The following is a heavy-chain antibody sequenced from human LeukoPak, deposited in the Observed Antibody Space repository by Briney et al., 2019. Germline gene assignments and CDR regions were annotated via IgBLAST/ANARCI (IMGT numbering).Heavy chain of an antibody. Sequence: PGGSLRLSCAASGFTFSNAWMSWVRQAPGKGLEWVGCIKSKTDGGTTDYAAPVKGRFTISRDDSKNTLYLQMNSLKTEDTAVYYCTTKSITMVRGVIRYFDYWGQGTLVTVSS. V-gene: IGHV3-15*01. CDR1: GFTFSNAW. J-gene: IGHJ4*02. D-gene: IGHD3-10*01. CDR2: IKSKTDGGTT. CDR3: TTKSITMVRGVIRYFDY.